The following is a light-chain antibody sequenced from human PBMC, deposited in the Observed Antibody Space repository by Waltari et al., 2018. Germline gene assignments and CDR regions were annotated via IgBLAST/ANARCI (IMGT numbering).Light chain of an antibody. CDR1: SPNY. CDR3: CSYGGRYV. Sequence: QSDLTQPRSVSGSPGQSVTIPCTGTSPNYVSWYQQHPGKAPQLMIFEVTRRPSGVPDRFSGSKSGNTASLTISGLQAEDEADYYCCSYGGRYVFGTATKVTVL. V-gene: IGLV2-11*01. J-gene: IGLJ1*01. CDR2: EVT.